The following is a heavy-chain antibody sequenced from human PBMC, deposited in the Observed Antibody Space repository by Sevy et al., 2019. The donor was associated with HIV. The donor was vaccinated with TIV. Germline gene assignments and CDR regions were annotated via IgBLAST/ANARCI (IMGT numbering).Heavy chain of an antibody. CDR2: INSDGGGT. CDR1: GFIFSNYW. V-gene: IGHV3-74*01. CDR3: ARDDYGERGYYYYMDV. J-gene: IGHJ6*03. D-gene: IGHD4-17*01. Sequence: GGSLRLSCAASGFIFSNYWMHWVRQAPGKGLVWVSRINSDGGGTTYADSVKGRFTISRDNAKNTLYLQMNSLRAEDTAVYYCARDDYGERGYYYYMDVWGKGTTVTVSS.